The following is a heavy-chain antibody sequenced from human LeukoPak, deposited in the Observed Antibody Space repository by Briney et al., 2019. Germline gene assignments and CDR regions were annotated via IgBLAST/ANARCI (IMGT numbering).Heavy chain of an antibody. CDR3: AKGGHPAVVTTRFDS. J-gene: IGHJ5*01. CDR1: GFTFDTYG. D-gene: IGHD2-21*02. Sequence: GGSLRLPCAASGFTFDTYGMSWVRQAPGKGLEWVSSISGSGNYMYYKDSVKGRFTISRDNSKNTPLLQMNSLRAEDSAVYYCAKGGHPAVVTTRFDSWGQGTLVTVSS. V-gene: IGHV3-23*01. CDR2: ISGSGNYM.